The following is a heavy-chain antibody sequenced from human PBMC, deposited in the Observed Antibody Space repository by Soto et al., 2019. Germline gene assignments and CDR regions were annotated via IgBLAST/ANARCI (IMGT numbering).Heavy chain of an antibody. V-gene: IGHV4-39*01. CDR3: ARQRVIPGTPTNWFDP. CDR2: IYYNGST. D-gene: IGHD2-15*01. CDR1: GYSVSSRSYF. Sequence: QVQVQESGPGLVKPSDTLSLTCTVSGYSVSSRSYFWGWIRQPPGKGLEWIGTIYYNGSTYYNPSLKSRVTLSVDTSKNPFSLTLTSVTASDTALYYCARQRVIPGTPTNWFDPWGQGTLVTVSS. J-gene: IGHJ5*02.